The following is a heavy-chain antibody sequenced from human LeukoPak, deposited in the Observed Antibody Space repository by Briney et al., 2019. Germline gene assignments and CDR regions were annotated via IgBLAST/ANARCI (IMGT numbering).Heavy chain of an antibody. V-gene: IGHV4-34*01. CDR2: INHSGST. D-gene: IGHD2-2*01. CDR1: GGSFSGYY. J-gene: IGHJ6*03. CDR3: ARLLREIDCSSTSCPLYYYYMDV. Sequence: SETLSLTCAVYGGSFSGYYWSWIRQPPGKGLEWIGEINHSGSTNYNPSLKSRVTISVDTSKNQFSLKLSSVTAADTAVYYCARLLREIDCSSTSCPLYYYYMDVWGKGTTVTISS.